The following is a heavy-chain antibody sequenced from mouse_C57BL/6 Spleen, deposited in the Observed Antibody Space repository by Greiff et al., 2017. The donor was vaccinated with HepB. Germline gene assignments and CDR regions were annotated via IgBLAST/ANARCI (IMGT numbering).Heavy chain of an antibody. CDR1: GYAFSSYW. D-gene: IGHD2-1*01. CDR2: IYPGDGDT. J-gene: IGHJ3*01. Sequence: QVQLQQSGAELVKPGASVKISCKASGYAFSSYWMNWVKQRPGKGLEWIGQIYPGDGDTNYNGKFKGKATLTADKSSSTASEDSSVYFCARRGGNFSWFAYWGQGTLVTVSS. V-gene: IGHV1-80*01. CDR3: ARRGGNFSWFAY.